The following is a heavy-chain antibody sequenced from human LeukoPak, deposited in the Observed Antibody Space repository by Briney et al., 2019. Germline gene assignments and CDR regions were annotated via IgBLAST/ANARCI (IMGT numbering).Heavy chain of an antibody. J-gene: IGHJ5*02. V-gene: IGHV3-23*01. CDR1: GFTLSSYA. CDR3: AKDQGGLWFGELSRNWFDP. Sequence: PGGSLRLSCAASGFTLSSYAMGWVSQAPGKGLEWVSAISGSGGSTYYADSVKGRFTISRDNSKNTLYLQTNSLRAEDTAVYYCAKDQGGLWFGELSRNWFDPWGQGTLVTVSS. CDR2: ISGSGGST. D-gene: IGHD3-10*01.